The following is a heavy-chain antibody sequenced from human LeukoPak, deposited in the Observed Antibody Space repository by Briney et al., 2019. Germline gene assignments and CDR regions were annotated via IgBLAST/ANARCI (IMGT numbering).Heavy chain of an antibody. CDR3: ARSSEGRYYYDSSGYSYYYYYMDV. CDR2: IYYSGST. V-gene: IGHV4-59*01. D-gene: IGHD3-22*01. CDR1: GGSISSYY. Sequence: SETLSLTCTVSGGSISSYYWSWIRQPPGKGLEWIGYIYYSGSTNYNPSLKSRVTISVDTSKNQFSLRLNPVTAADTAVYYCARSSEGRYYYDSSGYSYYYYYMDVWGKGTTVTISS. J-gene: IGHJ6*03.